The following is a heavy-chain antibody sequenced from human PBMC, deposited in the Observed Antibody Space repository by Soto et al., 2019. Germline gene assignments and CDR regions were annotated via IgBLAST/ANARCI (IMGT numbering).Heavy chain of an antibody. CDR3: ARDGIGVVAGTGHYYFDY. Sequence: SVKVSCKASGGTFSSYAISWVRQAPGQGLEWMGGIIPIFGTANYAQKFQGRVTITADESTSTAYMELSSLRSEDTAVYYCARDGIGVVAGTGHYYFDYWGQGTLVTVSS. D-gene: IGHD6-19*01. CDR2: IIPIFGTA. V-gene: IGHV1-69*13. J-gene: IGHJ4*02. CDR1: GGTFSSYA.